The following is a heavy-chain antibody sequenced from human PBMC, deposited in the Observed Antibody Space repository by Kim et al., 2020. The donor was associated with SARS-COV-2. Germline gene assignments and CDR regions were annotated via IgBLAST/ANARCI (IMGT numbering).Heavy chain of an antibody. CDR3: AKVTSGSSGWFEYFQH. Sequence: GGSLRLSCAASGFTFNNYAMSWVRQAPGKELEWVSGIRDSGGSTKYADSVKGRFSISRDNSKNTLYLQMDSLRAEDTAVYYCAKVTSGSSGWFEYFQHWGQGTLVTVSS. CDR1: GFTFNNYA. J-gene: IGHJ1*01. CDR2: IRDSGGST. V-gene: IGHV3-23*01. D-gene: IGHD6-19*01.